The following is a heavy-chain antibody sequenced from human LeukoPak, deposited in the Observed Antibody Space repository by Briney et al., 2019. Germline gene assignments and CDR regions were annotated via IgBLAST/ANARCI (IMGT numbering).Heavy chain of an antibody. CDR3: AKDPDIVVVVATFDY. CDR1: GFTFSSSA. CDR2: ITGSGDYT. V-gene: IGHV3-23*01. J-gene: IGHJ4*02. Sequence: GGSLRLSCAAPGFTFSSSAMGWVRQAPGKGLEWVSSITGSGDYTYYVDSVKGRFTISRDNSKNTLYLQMNSLRADDTAVYYCAKDPDIVVVVATFDYWGQGTLVTVSS. D-gene: IGHD2-15*01.